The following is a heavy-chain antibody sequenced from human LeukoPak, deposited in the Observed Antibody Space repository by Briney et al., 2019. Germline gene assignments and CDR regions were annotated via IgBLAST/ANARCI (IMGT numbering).Heavy chain of an antibody. V-gene: IGHV1-2*06. CDR3: AGGRFKLRLFDY. J-gene: IGHJ4*02. CDR2: INPNSGGT. D-gene: IGHD3-16*01. CDR1: GYTFTGYY. Sequence: ASVKVSCKASGYTFTGYYMHWVRQAPGQGLEWMGRINPNSGGTNYAQKFQGRVTMTRDTSISTAYMELSRLRSDDTAVYYCAGGRFKLRLFDYWGQGTLVTVSS.